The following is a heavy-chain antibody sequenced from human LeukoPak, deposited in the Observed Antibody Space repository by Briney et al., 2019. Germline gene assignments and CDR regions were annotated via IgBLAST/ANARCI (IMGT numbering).Heavy chain of an antibody. CDR2: INPNSGGT. J-gene: IGHJ6*02. V-gene: IGHV1-2*04. CDR1: GYTFTGYY. CDR3: ARGVQLERRGPDYYGMDV. D-gene: IGHD1-1*01. Sequence: ASVKVSCKASGYTFTGYYMHWVRQAPGQGLEWMGWINPNSGGTNYAQKFQGWVTMTRDTSISTAYMELSRLRSDDTAVYYCARGVQLERRGPDYYGMDVWGQGTTVTVSS.